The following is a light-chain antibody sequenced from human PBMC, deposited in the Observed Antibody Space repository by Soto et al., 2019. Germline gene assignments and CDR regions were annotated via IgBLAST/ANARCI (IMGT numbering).Light chain of an antibody. CDR3: QQYDTSPPTYT. Sequence: EVVLTQSPGTLSLSPGERVTLSCRTSQSVRSTFLAWYQQKPGQAPRLLIYGASTRATGIPDRFSGSGSGTDFSRTISILEPEDSAVYYCQQYDTSPPTYTFGPGTKLEIK. J-gene: IGKJ2*01. CDR2: GAS. V-gene: IGKV3-20*01. CDR1: QSVRSTF.